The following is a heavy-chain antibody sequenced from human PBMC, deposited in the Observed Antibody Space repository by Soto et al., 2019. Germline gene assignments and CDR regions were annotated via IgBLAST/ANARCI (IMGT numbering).Heavy chain of an antibody. D-gene: IGHD3-3*01. CDR2: VSAYNGNT. CDR1: GYIFTSYG. J-gene: IGHJ4*02. CDR3: ARSPCCDDCWSGHQQYYFDY. V-gene: IGHV1-18*01. Sequence: ASVKVSCKASGYIFTSYGISWVRQAPGQGLEWMGWVSAYNGNTNYAQKLQGRVTMTTDTSTSTAYMELRSLRSDDTAVYYCARSPCCDDCWSGHQQYYFDYWGQGTLVTVSS.